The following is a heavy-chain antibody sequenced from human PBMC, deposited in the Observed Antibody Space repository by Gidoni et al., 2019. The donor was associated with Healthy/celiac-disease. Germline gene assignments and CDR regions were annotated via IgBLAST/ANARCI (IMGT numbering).Heavy chain of an antibody. D-gene: IGHD6-19*01. J-gene: IGHJ4*02. CDR3: ARAGSGWFVDY. V-gene: IGHV1-46*01. CDR1: GYPFTSYY. Sequence: QVQLVQSGAEVKKPGASVKVSCKASGYPFTSYYMHWVRQAPGQGLEWMGIINPSGGSTSYAQKFQGRVTMTRDTSTSTVYMELSSLRSEDTAVYYCARAGSGWFVDYWGQGTLVTVSS. CDR2: INPSGGST.